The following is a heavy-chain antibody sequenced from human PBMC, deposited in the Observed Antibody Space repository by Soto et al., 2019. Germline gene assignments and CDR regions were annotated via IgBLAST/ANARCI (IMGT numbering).Heavy chain of an antibody. Sequence: GASVKVSCKASGYTFTNYGISWVRLAPGQGLEWMGWISAYNGNTNYAQKVQGRVTMTTDTSTSTAYMEVRSLRFDDTAVYYCARAPRIVTPASGIRDFDYWGQGALVTVSS. V-gene: IGHV1-18*01. D-gene: IGHD3-16*02. CDR1: GYTFTNYG. CDR2: ISAYNGNT. CDR3: ARAPRIVTPASGIRDFDY. J-gene: IGHJ4*02.